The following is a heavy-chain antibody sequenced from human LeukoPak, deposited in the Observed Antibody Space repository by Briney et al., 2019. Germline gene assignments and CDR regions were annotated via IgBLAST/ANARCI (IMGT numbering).Heavy chain of an antibody. J-gene: IGHJ4*02. CDR1: GYTFTSYY. Sequence: GASVKVSCKASGYTFTSYYMHWVRQAPGQGLEWMGIINPSGGSTSYAQKFQGRVTMTRDMSTSTVYMELSSLRSEDTAVYYCARDFAMVRGVITWGEDYWGQGTLVTVSS. D-gene: IGHD3-10*01. CDR2: INPSGGST. V-gene: IGHV1-46*01. CDR3: ARDFAMVRGVITWGEDY.